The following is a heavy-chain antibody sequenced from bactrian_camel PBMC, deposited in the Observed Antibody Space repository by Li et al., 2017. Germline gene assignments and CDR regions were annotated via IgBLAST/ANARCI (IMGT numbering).Heavy chain of an antibody. V-gene: IGHV3S1*01. CDR1: GFTFSSYW. CDR3: ASAGSSNWFDY. CDR2: IDGYGATT. Sequence: HVQLVESGGGLVQPGGSLRLSCAASGFTFSSYWMYWVRQAPGKGLEWVSIIDGYGATTYYADSVKGRFTISRDNAKNTLFLQLKSLKTEDTAMYYCASAGSSNWFDYWGQGTQVTVS. J-gene: IGHJ4*01. D-gene: IGHD6*01.